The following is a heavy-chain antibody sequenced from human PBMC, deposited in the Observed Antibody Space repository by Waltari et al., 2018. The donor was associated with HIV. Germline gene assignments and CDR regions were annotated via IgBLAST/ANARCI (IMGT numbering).Heavy chain of an antibody. V-gene: IGHV3-7*04. CDR1: GFTFSSFW. CDR3: ARGGFYGSGSKVN. CDR2: RKQDGSEK. D-gene: IGHD3-10*01. Sequence: EVQLVESGGGLVQPGGSLRLSCAASGFTFSSFWMSWVRPAPGKGLEWVANRKQDGSEKYYVDSVNGRFTISRDNAENSLYLQMNSLRAEDTAVYYCARGGFYGSGSKVNWGQGTLVTVSS. J-gene: IGHJ4*02.